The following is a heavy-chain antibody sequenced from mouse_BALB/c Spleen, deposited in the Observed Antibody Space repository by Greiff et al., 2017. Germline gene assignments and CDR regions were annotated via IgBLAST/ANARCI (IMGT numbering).Heavy chain of an antibody. CDR3: TREVFYGYDAMDY. D-gene: IGHD1-2*01. J-gene: IGHJ4*01. CDR2: IYPSDSYT. Sequence: VQLQQPGAELVRPGASVKLSCKASGYTFTSYWINWVKQRPGQGLEWIGNIYPSDSYTNYNQKFKDKATLTVDKSSSTAYMQLSSPTSEDSAVYYCTREVFYGYDAMDYWGQGTSVTVSS. CDR1: GYTFTSYW. V-gene: IGHV1-69*02.